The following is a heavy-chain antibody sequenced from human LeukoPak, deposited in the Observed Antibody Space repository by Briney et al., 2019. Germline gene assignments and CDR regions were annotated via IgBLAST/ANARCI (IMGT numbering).Heavy chain of an antibody. CDR3: ARYLAVAVPNWFDP. J-gene: IGHJ5*02. CDR1: GGSFSGYY. V-gene: IGHV4-34*01. D-gene: IGHD6-19*01. Sequence: KPSETLSLTCAVYGGSFSGYYWSWIRQPPGKGLEWIGEINHSGSTNYNPSLKSRVTISVDTSKNQFSLKLSSVTAADTAVYYCARYLAVAVPNWFDPWGQGTLVTVSS. CDR2: INHSGST.